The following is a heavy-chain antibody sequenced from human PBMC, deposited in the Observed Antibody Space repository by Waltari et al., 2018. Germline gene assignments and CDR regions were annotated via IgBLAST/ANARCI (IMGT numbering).Heavy chain of an antibody. CDR2: MNTNSGNT. V-gene: IGHV1-8*01. D-gene: IGHD3-22*01. Sequence: QVQLVQSGAEVKKPGASVKVSCKASGYTFTSYDLTWLRQATGQGLEWMGWMNTNSGNTGYAQKFQGRVTMTRNTSISTVYMELSSLRSEDTAVYYCARWGYYYDNNGYYQYDYWGQGTLVTVSS. J-gene: IGHJ4*02. CDR1: GYTFTSYD. CDR3: ARWGYYYDNNGYYQYDY.